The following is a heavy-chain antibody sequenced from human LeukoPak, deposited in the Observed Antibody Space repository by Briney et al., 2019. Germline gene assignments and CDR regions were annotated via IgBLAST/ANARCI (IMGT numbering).Heavy chain of an antibody. CDR1: GGSISSSSYC. J-gene: IGHJ4*02. D-gene: IGHD2-15*01. CDR3: ARSVYIVVEYYFDC. Sequence: SETLSLTCTVSGGSISSSSYCWGWIRQPPGKGLEWIVTICYSGSTFYNPSLKSRVTISVDTSKNQFSLRLSSVTAADTAVYYCARSVYIVVEYYFDCWGQGALVTVSS. V-gene: IGHV4-39*01. CDR2: ICYSGST.